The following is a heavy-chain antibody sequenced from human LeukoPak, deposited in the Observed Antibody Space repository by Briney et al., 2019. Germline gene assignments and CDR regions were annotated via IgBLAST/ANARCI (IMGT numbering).Heavy chain of an antibody. CDR2: ISGSGGST. D-gene: IGHD3-22*01. Sequence: GGSLRLSCAASGFTFSSYAMGWVRQAPGRGLEWVSAISGSGGSTYYADSVKGRFTISRDNSKNTLYLQMNSLRAEDTAVYYCAKGDYDSSGYHGWHAFDIWGQGTMVTVSS. J-gene: IGHJ3*02. CDR1: GFTFSSYA. CDR3: AKGDYDSSGYHGWHAFDI. V-gene: IGHV3-23*01.